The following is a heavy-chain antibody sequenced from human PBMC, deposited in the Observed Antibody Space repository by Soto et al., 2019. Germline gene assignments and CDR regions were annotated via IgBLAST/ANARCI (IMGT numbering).Heavy chain of an antibody. CDR1: GFSLSNARMG. CDR2: IYWDDDK. V-gene: IGHV2-5*02. D-gene: IGHD3-9*01. CDR3: AHTYYDILTQVAGSAFDI. Sequence: SGPTLVNPTETLTLTCTVSGFSLSNARMGVSWIRQPPGKALEWLALIYWDDDKRYSPSLKSRLTITKDTSKNQVVLTMTNMDPVDTATYYCAHTYYDILTQVAGSAFDIWGQGTMVTVSS. J-gene: IGHJ3*02.